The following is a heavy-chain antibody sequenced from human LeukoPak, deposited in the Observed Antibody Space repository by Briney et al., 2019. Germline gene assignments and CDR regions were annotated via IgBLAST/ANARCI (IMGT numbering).Heavy chain of an antibody. J-gene: IGHJ4*02. CDR3: AREGRYDFWSGYYIDY. Sequence: GASVKVSCKASGYTFTSYDINWVRQATGQGLEWMGWMNPNSGNTGYAQKFQGRVTMTRNTSISTAYMELSSLRSEDTAVYYCAREGRYDFWSGYYIDYWGQGTLVTVSS. V-gene: IGHV1-8*01. D-gene: IGHD3-3*01. CDR1: GYTFTSYD. CDR2: MNPNSGNT.